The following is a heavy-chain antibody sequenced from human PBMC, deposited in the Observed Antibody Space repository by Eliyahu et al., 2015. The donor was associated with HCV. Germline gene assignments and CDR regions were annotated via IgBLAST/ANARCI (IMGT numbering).Heavy chain of an antibody. CDR3: ARRKTVIADDY. V-gene: IGHV3-21*01. CDR1: GFTXSSYS. Sequence: EVQLVESGGGLVKPGGSLRLSWAASGFTXSSYSMNWGPVRQAAGKGRXXVSSISSSSSYIYYADSVKGRFTISRDNAKNSLYLQMNSLRAEDTAVYYCARRKTVIADDYWGQGTLVTVSS. CDR2: ISSSSSYI. D-gene: IGHD2-21*01. J-gene: IGHJ4*02.